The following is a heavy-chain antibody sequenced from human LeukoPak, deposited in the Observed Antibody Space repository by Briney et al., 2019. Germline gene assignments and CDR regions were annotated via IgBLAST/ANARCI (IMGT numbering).Heavy chain of an antibody. V-gene: IGHV3-23*01. CDR3: AKDAYIVVVPADAFDI. J-gene: IGHJ3*02. CDR1: GFTFSSSA. D-gene: IGHD2-2*01. Sequence: GGSLILSCAASGFTFSSSAMSWVRQAPGKGLEWVSAISGSGGSAYYADSVKGRFTISRDNSKNTLYLQMNSLRAEDTAVYYCAKDAYIVVVPADAFDIWGQGTMVPVSS. CDR2: ISGSGGSA.